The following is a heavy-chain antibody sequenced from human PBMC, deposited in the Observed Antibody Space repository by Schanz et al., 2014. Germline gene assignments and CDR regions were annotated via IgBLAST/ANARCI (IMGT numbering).Heavy chain of an antibody. V-gene: IGHV4-61*02. CDR3: ARGNNVDYGDAFFNCYYYYMDV. D-gene: IGHD4-17*01. CDR1: GGSISSATYY. J-gene: IGHJ6*03. CDR2: IYSRGSS. Sequence: QVQLQESGPGLLKPSETLSLTCTVSGGSISSATYYWSWVRQPAGKGLEWIGRIYSRGSSTYNPPLKSLVTLSMNASNNHSSLKLNSVTAADTAVYCCARGNNVDYGDAFFNCYYYYMDVWGKGTAVTVSS.